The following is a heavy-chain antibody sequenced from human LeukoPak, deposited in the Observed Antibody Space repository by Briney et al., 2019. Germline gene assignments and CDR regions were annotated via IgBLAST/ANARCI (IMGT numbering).Heavy chain of an antibody. V-gene: IGHV3-49*03. CDR2: IRSKAYGGTT. Sequence: GGSLRLSCTAPGFTFGDYAMSWFRQAPGKGLEWVGFIRSKAYGGTTEYAASVKGRFTISRDDSKSIAYLQMNSLKTEDTAVYYCTRARWYYDSSGYYYFDYWGQGTLVTVSS. CDR3: TRARWYYDSSGYYYFDY. CDR1: GFTFGDYA. J-gene: IGHJ4*02. D-gene: IGHD3-22*01.